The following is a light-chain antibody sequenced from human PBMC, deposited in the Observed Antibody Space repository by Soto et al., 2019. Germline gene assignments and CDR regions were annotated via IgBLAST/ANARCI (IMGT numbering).Light chain of an antibody. Sequence: EIVLTRSPATLSLSPGERATLSCRASESVSTYLAWYQQKPGQAPRLLMYDASNRVAGIPGRFSGSGSGTDFTLTISGLEPEDFAVYYCQQRSNWPLTFGGGTKVDIK. CDR1: ESVSTY. J-gene: IGKJ4*01. V-gene: IGKV3-11*01. CDR3: QQRSNWPLT. CDR2: DAS.